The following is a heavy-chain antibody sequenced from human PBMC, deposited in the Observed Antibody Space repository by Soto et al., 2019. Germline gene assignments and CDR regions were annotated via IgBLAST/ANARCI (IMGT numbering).Heavy chain of an antibody. V-gene: IGHV4-4*02. CDR3: AVGAAAGRFGLGY. CDR1: GGSISSSSW. Sequence: PSETLSLTCAVSGGSISSSSWWSWVRQPPGKGLEWIGEIYHSGSTNYNPSLKSRVTISVDKSKNQFSLKLSSVTAADTAVYYCAVGAAAGRFGLGYWGQGTLVTVSS. D-gene: IGHD6-13*01. CDR2: IYHSGST. J-gene: IGHJ4*02.